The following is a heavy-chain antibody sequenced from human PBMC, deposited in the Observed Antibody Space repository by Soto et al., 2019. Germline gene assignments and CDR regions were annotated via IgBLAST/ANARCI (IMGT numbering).Heavy chain of an antibody. V-gene: IGHV5-10-1*01. D-gene: IGHD5-12*01. Sequence: GESLKISCKGSGYSFTSYWISWVRQMPGKGLEWMGRIDPSDSYTNYSPSFQGHVTISADKSISTAYLQWSSLKASDTAMYYCARHRGRGYSGYDYAHYYYYYGMDVWGQGTTVTVSS. CDR3: ARHRGRGYSGYDYAHYYYYYGMDV. CDR1: GYSFTSYW. CDR2: IDPSDSYT. J-gene: IGHJ6*02.